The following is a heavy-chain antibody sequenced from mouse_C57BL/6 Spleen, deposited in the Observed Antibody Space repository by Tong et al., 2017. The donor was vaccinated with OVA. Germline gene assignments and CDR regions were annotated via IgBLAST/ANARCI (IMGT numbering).Heavy chain of an antibody. D-gene: IGHD2-5*01. CDR3: TTRDHSKRGAWFAY. CDR2: IDPENGDT. V-gene: IGHV14-4*01. J-gene: IGHJ3*01. Sequence: EVQLQESGAELVRPGASVKLSCTASGFNIKDDYMHWVKQRPEQGLEWIGWIDPENGDTEYASKFQGKATITADTSSNTAYLQLSSLTSEDTAVYYCTTRDHSKRGAWFAYWGQGTLVTVSA. CDR1: GFNIKDDY.